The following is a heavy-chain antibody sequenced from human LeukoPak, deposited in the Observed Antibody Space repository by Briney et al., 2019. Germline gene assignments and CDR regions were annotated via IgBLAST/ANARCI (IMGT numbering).Heavy chain of an antibody. CDR2: IFPIFATA. V-gene: IGHV1-69*13. Sequence: SVKVSCKASGGTFSSYAISWVRQAPGQGLEWMGRIFPIFATANYAQKFQGRVTITADESTSTAYMELSSLRSEDTAVYYCGRESGSYEAYFDYWGQGTLVTVSS. CDR1: GGTFSSYA. J-gene: IGHJ4*02. D-gene: IGHD1-26*01. CDR3: GRESGSYEAYFDY.